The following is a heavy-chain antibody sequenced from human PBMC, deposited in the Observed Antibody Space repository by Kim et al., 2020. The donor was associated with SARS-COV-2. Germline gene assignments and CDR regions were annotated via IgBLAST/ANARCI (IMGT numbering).Heavy chain of an antibody. D-gene: IGHD3-10*01. CDR2: VSGSGTDT. CDR3: AKDVGNYFSGTTRGVFDY. J-gene: IGHJ4*02. CDR1: GFTFSNYA. V-gene: IGHV3-23*01. Sequence: GGSLRLSCAASGFTFSNYAMSWVRQAPGKGLEWVSGVSGSGTDTFYPDSVKGRFTISRDNSKNTLYLQINSLTAEDTALYYCAKDVGNYFSGTTRGVFDYWGQGTLVTISS.